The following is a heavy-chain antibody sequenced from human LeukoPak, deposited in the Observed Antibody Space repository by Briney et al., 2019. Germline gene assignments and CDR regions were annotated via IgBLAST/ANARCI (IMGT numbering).Heavy chain of an antibody. CDR2: INPSGGST. CDR1: GYTFTTYY. CDR3: ARGVRVPATITYWFDP. V-gene: IGHV1-46*01. J-gene: IGHJ5*02. D-gene: IGHD2-2*02. Sequence: ASVKVSCKASGYTFTTYYMHWVRPAPGQGLEWMGIINPSGGSTSYARKFQGRVTMTRDTSTSTVYMELSSLRSEDTAVYYCARGVRVPATITYWFDPWGQGTLVTVSS.